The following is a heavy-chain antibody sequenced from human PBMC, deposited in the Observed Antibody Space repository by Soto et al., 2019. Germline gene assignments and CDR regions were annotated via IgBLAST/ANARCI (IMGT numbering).Heavy chain of an antibody. CDR1: GYTFTSYD. CDR2: MNPNSGNT. J-gene: IGHJ5*02. V-gene: IGHV1-8*01. D-gene: IGHD3-10*01. CDR3: ARGRVVRGVINWFDP. Sequence: GASVKVSCKASGYTFTSYDINWVRQATGQGLEWTGWMNPNSGNTGYAQKFQGRVTMTRNTSISTAYMELSSLRSEDTAVYYCARGRVVRGVINWFDPWGQGTLVTVSS.